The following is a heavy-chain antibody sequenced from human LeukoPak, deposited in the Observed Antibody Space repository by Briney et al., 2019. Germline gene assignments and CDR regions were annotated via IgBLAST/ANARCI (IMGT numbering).Heavy chain of an antibody. D-gene: IGHD3-10*01. CDR1: GFTFSSYW. CDR3: ARDHRGSGSRYYYYYMDV. CDR2: INSDGSST. J-gene: IGHJ6*03. V-gene: IGHV3-74*01. Sequence: GGSLRLSCAASGFTFSSYWMPWVRQAPGKGLVWVSRINSDGSSTSYADSVKGRFTISRDNAKNTLYLQMNSLRAEDTAVYYCARDHRGSGSRYYYYYMDVWGKGTTVTISS.